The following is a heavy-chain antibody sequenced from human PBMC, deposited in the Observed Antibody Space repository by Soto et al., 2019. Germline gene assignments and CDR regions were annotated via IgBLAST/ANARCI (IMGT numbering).Heavy chain of an antibody. CDR3: VRRVSGNYDY. J-gene: IGHJ4*02. Sequence: EVQLAESGGNMVQPGGSLRLSCVASGFTFNNYDMRWVRQAPGKGLEYVSSISSNGGTTYYGNSVKGRFTISRDNSKNTLYLQMGSLRPEDMAVYYCVRRVSGNYDYWGQGTLVTVSS. CDR2: ISSNGGTT. CDR1: GFTFNNYD. D-gene: IGHD1-7*01. V-gene: IGHV3-64*01.